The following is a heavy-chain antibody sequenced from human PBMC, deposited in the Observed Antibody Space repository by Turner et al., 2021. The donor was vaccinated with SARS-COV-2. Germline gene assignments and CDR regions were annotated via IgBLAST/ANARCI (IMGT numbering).Heavy chain of an antibody. J-gene: IGHJ4*02. Sequence: QVQLQESGPGLVKPSETLSLTCTVSGGSISSSSWSWIRQPPGKGLEWIGYIYYSGSTNYNPSLKSRVTISVDTSKNQFTLKLSSVTAADTAVYYCARDPGEGSFDYWGQGTLVTVSS. V-gene: IGHV4-59*01. CDR1: GGSISSSS. CDR2: IYYSGST. D-gene: IGHD3-16*01. CDR3: ARDPGEGSFDY.